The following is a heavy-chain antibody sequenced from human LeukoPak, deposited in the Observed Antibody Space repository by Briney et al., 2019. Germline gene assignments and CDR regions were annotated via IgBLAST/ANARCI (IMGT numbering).Heavy chain of an antibody. Sequence: SVKVSCKASGGTFSSYAISWVRQAPAQGLEWMGGIIPIFGKANYGQKFQGRVTITTDESTSTAYMELSSLRSEDTAVYYCARGARRVGATPYYFDYWGQGTLVTVSS. CDR3: ARGARRVGATPYYFDY. D-gene: IGHD1-26*01. J-gene: IGHJ4*02. CDR2: IIPIFGKA. CDR1: GGTFSSYA. V-gene: IGHV1-69*05.